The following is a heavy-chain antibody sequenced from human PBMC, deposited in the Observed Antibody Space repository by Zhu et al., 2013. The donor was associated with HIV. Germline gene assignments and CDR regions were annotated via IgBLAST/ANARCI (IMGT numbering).Heavy chain of an antibody. CDR2: INHSGST. D-gene: IGHD3-10*01. V-gene: IGHV4-34*01. J-gene: IGHJ5*02. CDR3: ARGLHYYGSGSYYNAGRFNWFDP. CDR1: GGSFSGYY. Sequence: QVQLQQWGAGLLKPSETLSLTCAVYGGSFSGYYWSWIRRPPGKGLEWIGEINHSGSTNYNPSLKSRVTISVDTSKNQFSLKLSSVTAADTAVYYCARGLHYYGSGSYYNAGRFNWFDPWGQGTLVTVSS.